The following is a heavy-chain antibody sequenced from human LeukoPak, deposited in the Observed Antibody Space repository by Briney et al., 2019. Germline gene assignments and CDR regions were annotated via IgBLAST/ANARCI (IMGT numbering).Heavy chain of an antibody. V-gene: IGHV3-74*01. Sequence: GGSLRLSCAASGFTFSSYWMHWVRQAPGKGLVWVSRINSDGSSTSYADSVKGRFTISRDNAKNTLYVQMNSLRAEDTAVYFCAGVSLGAIEYSSSSLDYWGQGTLVTVST. J-gene: IGHJ4*02. CDR3: AGVSLGAIEYSSSSLDY. CDR1: GFTFSSYW. D-gene: IGHD6-6*01. CDR2: INSDGSST.